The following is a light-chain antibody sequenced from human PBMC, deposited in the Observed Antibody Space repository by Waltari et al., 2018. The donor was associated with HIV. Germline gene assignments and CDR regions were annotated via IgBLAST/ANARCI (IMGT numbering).Light chain of an antibody. CDR2: DVT. Sequence: QSALTQTASVSASPGQSITISCTGTNNPIGADNTVPWYQQHPGKVPKLLIYDVTNRPAGVSGRFSGSKSVNTASLTISWLQPDDEADYYCGSSTNSNIVLFGGGTKLTVL. CDR1: NNPIGADNT. CDR3: GSSTNSNIVL. V-gene: IGLV2-14*01. J-gene: IGLJ2*01.